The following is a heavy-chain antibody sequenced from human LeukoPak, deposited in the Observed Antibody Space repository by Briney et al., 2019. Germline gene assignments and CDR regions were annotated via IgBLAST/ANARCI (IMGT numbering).Heavy chain of an antibody. Sequence: GGSLRLSCAASGFTFSTYAMSWVRQAPGRGLEWVSASSCGGCNTYYADSVRGRFTISRDNSKNTLYLHMSSLSAEDTAVYYCAKGRYDSTGYRYFDYWGQGTLVTVSS. CDR1: GFTFSTYA. V-gene: IGHV3-23*01. CDR2: SSCGGCNT. CDR3: AKGRYDSTGYRYFDY. J-gene: IGHJ4*02. D-gene: IGHD3-22*01.